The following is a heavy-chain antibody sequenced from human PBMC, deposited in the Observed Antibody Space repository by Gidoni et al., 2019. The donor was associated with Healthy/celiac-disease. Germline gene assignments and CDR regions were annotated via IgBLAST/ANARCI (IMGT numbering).Heavy chain of an antibody. CDR1: GYTFTGYY. Sequence: QVQLVQSGAEVKKPGASVKVSCKASGYTFTGYYMHWVRQAPGQGLEWMGWINPNSGGTNYAQKFQGWVTMTRDTSISTAYMELSRLRSDDTAVYYCAREKRGRDGYNHFDYWGQGTLVTVSS. V-gene: IGHV1-2*04. D-gene: IGHD5-12*01. J-gene: IGHJ4*02. CDR3: AREKRGRDGYNHFDY. CDR2: INPNSGGT.